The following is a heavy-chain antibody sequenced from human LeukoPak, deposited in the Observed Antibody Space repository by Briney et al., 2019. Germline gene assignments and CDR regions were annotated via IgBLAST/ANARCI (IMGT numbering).Heavy chain of an antibody. CDR1: GFTFSSYG. V-gene: IGHV3-30*02. CDR2: IRYDGTNK. D-gene: IGHD4-23*01. J-gene: IGHJ4*02. CDR3: ARDYGGSSPFDY. Sequence: GGSLRLSCAASGFTFSSYGMHWVRQAPGKGREGVTFIRYDGTNKYYADSVKGRFTISRDNAKNSLYLHMNSLRAEDTAVYYCARDYGGSSPFDYWGQGTLVTVSS.